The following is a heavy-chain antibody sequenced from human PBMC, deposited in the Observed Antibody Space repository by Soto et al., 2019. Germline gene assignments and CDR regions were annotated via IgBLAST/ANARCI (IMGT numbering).Heavy chain of an antibody. Sequence: SETLSLTCAFHCMSFHGYYRRWITSAPGKGLEWIGEINHSGSTNYNPSLKSRVTISVDTSKNQFSLKLSSVTAADTAVYYCARGLFRQWELLTRWFDPWGQGTLVTVS. D-gene: IGHD1-26*01. CDR3: ARGLFRQWELLTRWFDP. CDR1: CMSFHGYY. J-gene: IGHJ5*02. CDR2: INHSGST. V-gene: IGHV4-34*01.